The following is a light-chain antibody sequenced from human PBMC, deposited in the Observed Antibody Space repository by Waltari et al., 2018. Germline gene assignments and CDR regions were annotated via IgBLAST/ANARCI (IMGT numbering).Light chain of an antibody. CDR2: DND. V-gene: IGLV1-51*01. Sequence: QTALTQPPSVSGDPGQRVTISCTGSASNIGSYSVYWYQQFPGTAPNLLIYDNDSRPSGVAGRFSGSKSGSSAFLTISVLLPGDEADYYCGTWERRLTAQLFGGGTRLTVV. CDR1: ASNIGSYS. J-gene: IGLJ2*01. CDR3: GTWERRLTAQL.